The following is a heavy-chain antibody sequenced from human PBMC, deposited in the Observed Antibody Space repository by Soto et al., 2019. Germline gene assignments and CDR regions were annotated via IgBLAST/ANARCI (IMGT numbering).Heavy chain of an antibody. J-gene: IGHJ6*02. D-gene: IGHD5-18*01. Sequence: GGSLRLSCAASGFTFSSYGMHWVRQAPGKGLEWVAVISYDGSNKYYADSVKGRFTISRDNSKNTLYLQMNSLRAEDTAVYYCAKDVGYSYGYYYYYGMDVWGQGTTVTVSS. CDR3: AKDVGYSYGYYYYYGMDV. CDR2: ISYDGSNK. CDR1: GFTFSSYG. V-gene: IGHV3-30*18.